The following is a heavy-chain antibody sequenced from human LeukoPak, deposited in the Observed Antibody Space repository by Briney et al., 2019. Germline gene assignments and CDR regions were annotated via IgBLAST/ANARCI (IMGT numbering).Heavy chain of an antibody. V-gene: IGHV4-59*08. CDR1: GGSISGYY. Sequence: SETLSLTCTVSGGSISGYYWSWIRQPPGKGLEWIGYIHYSGSANYNPSLKSRVTISVDTSKNQFSLKLSSVTAADTAVYYCARHGGGFDPWGQGTLVTVSS. CDR2: IHYSGSA. J-gene: IGHJ5*02. D-gene: IGHD3-16*01. CDR3: ARHGGGFDP.